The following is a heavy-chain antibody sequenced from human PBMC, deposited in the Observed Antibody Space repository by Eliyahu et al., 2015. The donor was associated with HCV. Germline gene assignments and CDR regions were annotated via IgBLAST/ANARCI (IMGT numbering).Heavy chain of an antibody. Sequence: EVQLVESGGSLVQPGRSLRLSCVTSGFXFDDYAMHWVRQSPGEGLEWVSGINWNSETIAYADSVKGRFTISRDNAKNTLYLHMDHLRAEDTALYYCAKVVGGAYSSFDAWGQGTQVTVSS. D-gene: IGHD5-18*01. V-gene: IGHV3-9*01. J-gene: IGHJ4*02. CDR2: INWNSETI. CDR3: AKVVGGAYSSFDA. CDR1: GFXFDDYA.